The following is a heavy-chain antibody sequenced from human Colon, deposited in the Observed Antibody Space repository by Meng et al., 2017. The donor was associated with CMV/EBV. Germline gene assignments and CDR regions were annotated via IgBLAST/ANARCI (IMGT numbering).Heavy chain of an antibody. CDR2: IYYSGST. Sequence: CALSGGSIRRGAYYWTWIRQPPGKGLEWIGYIYYSGSTYYNPSLKSRVTISVHTSKNQFSLKLSSVTAADTAVYYCASFHTDGWFGPWGQGTLVTVSS. CDR1: GGSIRRGAYY. CDR3: ASFHTDGWFGP. J-gene: IGHJ5*02. V-gene: IGHV4-30-4*01. D-gene: IGHD2-8*02.